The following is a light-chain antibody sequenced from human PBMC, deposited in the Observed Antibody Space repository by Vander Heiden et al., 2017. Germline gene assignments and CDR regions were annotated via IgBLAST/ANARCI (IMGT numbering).Light chain of an antibody. CDR1: TSNIGAGYD. J-gene: IGLJ1*01. Sequence: QSVLSQPPSVSGAPGQRGTISCTGSTSNIGAGYDVHWHQQFPGAAPKLVVHDNGNRPSGVPDRFSGSKSGTSASLAITSLQTEDEADYYCQSYDSSLSGYVFGSGTKVTVL. CDR3: QSYDSSLSGYV. V-gene: IGLV1-40*01. CDR2: DNG.